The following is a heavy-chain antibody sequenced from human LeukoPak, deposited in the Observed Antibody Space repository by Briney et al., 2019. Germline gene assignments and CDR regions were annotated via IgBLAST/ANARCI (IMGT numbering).Heavy chain of an antibody. D-gene: IGHD6-19*01. V-gene: IGHV3-21*01. Sequence: PGGSLTLSCAASGFTFSSYSMNWVRQAPGKGLEWVSSISSSSYDINYTDSMKGRFTISRDNAKNSLYLQMNSLRVEDTAVYYCARRESSGRFDYWGQGTLVTVSS. CDR2: ISSSSYDI. CDR1: GFTFSSYS. CDR3: ARRESSGRFDY. J-gene: IGHJ4*02.